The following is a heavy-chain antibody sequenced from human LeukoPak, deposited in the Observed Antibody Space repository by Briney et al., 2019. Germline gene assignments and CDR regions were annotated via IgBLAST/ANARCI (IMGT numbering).Heavy chain of an antibody. Sequence: ASVKVSCKASGYTFTSYDINWVRQATGQGLELMGWMNPNIGGTNYAQKFQGRVTMTRDTSISTAFLDLSSLTSDATAIYYCARSNYGGQGAGDNWFDPWGQGTLVTVSS. J-gene: IGHJ5*02. CDR3: ARSNYGGQGAGDNWFDP. D-gene: IGHD4/OR15-4a*01. V-gene: IGHV1-2*02. CDR2: MNPNIGGT. CDR1: GYTFTSYD.